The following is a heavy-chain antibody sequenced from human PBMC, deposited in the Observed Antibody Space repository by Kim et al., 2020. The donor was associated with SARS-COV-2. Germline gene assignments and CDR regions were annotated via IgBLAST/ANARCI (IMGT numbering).Heavy chain of an antibody. J-gene: IGHJ4*02. CDR3: ARDASGFGELFFDY. CDR1: GGSISSYY. CDR2: IYTSGST. D-gene: IGHD3-10*01. Sequence: SETLSLTCTVSGGSISSYYWSWIRQPAGKGLEWIGRIYTSGSTNYNPSLKSRVTMSVDTSKNQFSLKLSSVTAADTAVYYCARDASGFGELFFDYLGQGTLVTVSS. V-gene: IGHV4-4*07.